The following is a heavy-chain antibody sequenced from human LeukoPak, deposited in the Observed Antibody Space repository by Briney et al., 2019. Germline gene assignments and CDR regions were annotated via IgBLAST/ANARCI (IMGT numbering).Heavy chain of an antibody. J-gene: IGHJ4*02. CDR1: GGSISSSSYY. Sequence: SETLSLTCTVSGGSISSSSYYWGWIRQPPGKGLEWIGSIYYSGSTYYNPSLKSRVTISVDTSKNQFSLKLSSVTAADTAVYYCARGDCSGGSCYIDYWGQGTLVTVSS. D-gene: IGHD2-15*01. CDR2: IYYSGST. CDR3: ARGDCSGGSCYIDY. V-gene: IGHV4-39*07.